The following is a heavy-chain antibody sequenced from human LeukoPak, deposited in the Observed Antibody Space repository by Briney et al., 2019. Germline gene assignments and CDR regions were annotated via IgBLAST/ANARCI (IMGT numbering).Heavy chain of an antibody. CDR1: GGSISSSSYY. V-gene: IGHV4-39*01. J-gene: IGHJ6*02. Sequence: SETLSLTCTVSGGSISSSSYYWGWIRQPPGKGLEWIGSIYYSGSTYYNPSLKSRVTISVGTSKNQFSLKLSSVTAADTAVYYCARYCSSTSCPAYYYYGMDVRGQGTTVTVSS. CDR3: ARYCSSTSCPAYYYYGMDV. D-gene: IGHD2-2*01. CDR2: IYYSGST.